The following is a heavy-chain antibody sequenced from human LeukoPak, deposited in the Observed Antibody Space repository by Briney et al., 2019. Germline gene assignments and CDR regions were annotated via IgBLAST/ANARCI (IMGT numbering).Heavy chain of an antibody. CDR2: IDHSGST. D-gene: IGHD3-3*01. V-gene: IGHV4-34*01. CDR3: ARGPIFGAVMALQD. CDR1: GGSFSGYY. Sequence: PSETLSLTCAVYGGSFSGYYWSWIRQPPGKGLEWIGEIDHSGSTNYNPSLKSRVTISVDTSKNQFSLKLSSVTAADTAVYYCARGPIFGAVMALQDWGQGTLVTVSS. J-gene: IGHJ1*01.